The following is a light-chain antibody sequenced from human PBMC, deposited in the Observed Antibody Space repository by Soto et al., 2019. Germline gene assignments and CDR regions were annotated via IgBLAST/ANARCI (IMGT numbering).Light chain of an antibody. CDR2: GAS. CDR1: QSISSSF. V-gene: IGKV3-20*01. Sequence: EVALTQSPGTLSLSPGERATLSCRARQSISSSFLAWYQQKPGQAPRLLIYGASSRATGIPDRFSGSGSETDFTLTISRLETEDFAVYYCQQYGSSYTFGQGTRLEIK. CDR3: QQYGSSYT. J-gene: IGKJ5*01.